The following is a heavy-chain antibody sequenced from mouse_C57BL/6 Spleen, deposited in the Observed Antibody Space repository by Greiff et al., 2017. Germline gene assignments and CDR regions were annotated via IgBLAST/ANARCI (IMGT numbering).Heavy chain of an antibody. J-gene: IGHJ2*01. CDR2: IYPGGGYT. CDR1: GYNFTNYW. D-gene: IGHD1-2*01. V-gene: IGHV1-63*01. Sequence: QVQLQQSGAELVRPGTSVKMSCKASGYNFTNYWIGWAKQRPGHGLEWIGDIYPGGGYTKYNAKFKGKATLTADKSSSTAYLQFSSRTSEDSAIXNCARWDYGYDCDYWGQGTTLTVSA. CDR3: ARWDYGYDCDY.